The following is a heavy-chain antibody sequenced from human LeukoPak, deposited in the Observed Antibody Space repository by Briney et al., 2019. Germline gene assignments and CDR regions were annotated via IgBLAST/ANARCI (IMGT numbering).Heavy chain of an antibody. V-gene: IGHV1-2*02. D-gene: IGHD3-9*01. J-gene: IGHJ3*02. CDR1: GGTFSSYA. CDR2: IIPNSGGT. Sequence: ASVKVSCKASGGTFSSYAISWVRQAPGQGLEWMGGIIPNSGGTNYAQKFQGRVTMTRDTSISTAYMELSRLRSDDTAVYYCARSPYYDILTGYYPHAFDIWGQGTMVTVSS. CDR3: ARSPYYDILTGYYPHAFDI.